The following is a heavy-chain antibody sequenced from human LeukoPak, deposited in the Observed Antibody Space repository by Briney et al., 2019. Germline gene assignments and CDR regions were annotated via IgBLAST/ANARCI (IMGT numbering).Heavy chain of an antibody. CDR1: GGSISSGSYY. J-gene: IGHJ5*02. CDR2: IYTSGST. V-gene: IGHV4-61*02. D-gene: IGHD3-22*01. Sequence: PSETLSLTCTVSGGSISSGSYYWSWIRQPAGKGLEWIGRIYTSGSTNYNPSLKSRVTISVDTSKNQFSLKLSSVSAADTAVYYCARSSGYLFDPWGQGILVTVSS. CDR3: ARSSGYLFDP.